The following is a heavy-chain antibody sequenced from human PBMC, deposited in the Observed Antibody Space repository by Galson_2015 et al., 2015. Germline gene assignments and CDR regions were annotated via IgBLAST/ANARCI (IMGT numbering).Heavy chain of an antibody. Sequence: SLRLSRAASGFTFSSYDMNWVRQVPGKGLEWVSYISSSGTTIYHADSVKGRFTISRDNAKNSLYLQMSTLRAEDTAVYYCARSSRYSGSYSFDYWGQGTLVTVSS. CDR1: GFTFSSYD. CDR3: ARSSRYSGSYSFDY. D-gene: IGHD1-26*01. V-gene: IGHV3-48*03. J-gene: IGHJ4*02. CDR2: ISSSGTTI.